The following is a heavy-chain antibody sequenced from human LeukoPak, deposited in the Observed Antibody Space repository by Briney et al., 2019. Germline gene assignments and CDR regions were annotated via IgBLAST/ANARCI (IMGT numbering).Heavy chain of an antibody. Sequence: PSETLSLTCTVSGGSISSGGYSWSWIRQHPGKGLEWIGYIYYSGSTYYNPSLKSRVTISVDTSKNQFSLKLSSVTAADTAVYYCARGEQIYGDYGPHYFDYWGQGTLVTVSS. CDR2: IYYSGST. CDR3: ARGEQIYGDYGPHYFDY. V-gene: IGHV4-31*03. J-gene: IGHJ4*02. CDR1: GGSISSGGYS. D-gene: IGHD4-17*01.